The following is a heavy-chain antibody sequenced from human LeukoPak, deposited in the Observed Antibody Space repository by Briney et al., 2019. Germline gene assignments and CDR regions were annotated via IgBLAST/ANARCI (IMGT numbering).Heavy chain of an antibody. J-gene: IGHJ6*03. D-gene: IGHD2-15*01. V-gene: IGHV4-38-2*01. CDR3: ARGVVVSPAPLYYMDV. Sequence: SEALSLTCAVSGYSINSGCYWGWMREPPGRGLEWIGSIYHSGSTYYNPSLKSRVTMSVDTSKNQFSLKLSSVTAADTAVYYCARGVVVSPAPLYYMDVWGKGATVTVSS. CDR1: GYSINSGCY. CDR2: IYHSGST.